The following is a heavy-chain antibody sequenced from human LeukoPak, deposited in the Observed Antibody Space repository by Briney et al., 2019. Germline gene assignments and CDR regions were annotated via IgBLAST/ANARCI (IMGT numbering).Heavy chain of an antibody. CDR1: GGSITAYY. V-gene: IGHV4-59*01. D-gene: IGHD3-3*01. CDR2: IYYTGNI. J-gene: IGHJ4*02. Sequence: SETLSLTCTVSGGSITAYYWSWMRQPPGKGLEWIGDIYYTGNINYNPSLESRITISIDTSKDQFSLKLGSVTAADTAVYYCARVKEDFWSGYYAYWGQGTLVTVSS. CDR3: ARVKEDFWSGYYAY.